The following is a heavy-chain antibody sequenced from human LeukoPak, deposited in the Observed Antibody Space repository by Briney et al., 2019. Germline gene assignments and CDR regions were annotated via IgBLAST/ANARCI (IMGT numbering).Heavy chain of an antibody. V-gene: IGHV3-23*01. J-gene: IGHJ4*02. CDR3: AKAPVTSCRGAFCYPFDY. CDR1: GFSFSCYP. Sequence: GGPLTLSCSTSGFSFSCYPMMCLPQAPGKAVEWVSAKSSSDDGRHYAASERGRFTISRDTSSSTLYLQMNSLRAEDAAVYYCAKAPVTSCRGAFCYPFDYWGQGTLVTVSS. CDR2: KSSSDDGR. D-gene: IGHD2-15*01.